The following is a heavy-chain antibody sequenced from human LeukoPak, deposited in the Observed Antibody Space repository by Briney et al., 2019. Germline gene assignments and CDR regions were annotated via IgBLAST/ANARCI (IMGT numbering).Heavy chain of an antibody. V-gene: IGHV3-33*01. CDR3: ARDRYYDSRHWFDP. CDR1: GFTFSSYS. D-gene: IGHD3-22*01. J-gene: IGHJ5*02. Sequence: PGGSLRLSCAASGFTFSSYSMHWVRQAPGKGVEWVAVIWYDGSNKYYADSVKGRFTISRDNSKNTLYLQMNSLRAEDTAVYYCARDRYYDSRHWFDPWGQGTLVTVSS. CDR2: IWYDGSNK.